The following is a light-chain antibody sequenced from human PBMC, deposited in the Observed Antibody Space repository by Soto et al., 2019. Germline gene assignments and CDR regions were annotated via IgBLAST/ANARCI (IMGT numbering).Light chain of an antibody. Sequence: DIKMTQSPSTLSASVGDRVTITCRASQSISSWLAWYQQKPGKAPKLLIYTASSLESGVPSRFSGSGSGTEFTLTISSLQPDDFATYYCQQYNSYSPYTFGQGTKLEIK. CDR3: QQYNSYSPYT. J-gene: IGKJ2*01. CDR1: QSISSW. V-gene: IGKV1-5*03. CDR2: TAS.